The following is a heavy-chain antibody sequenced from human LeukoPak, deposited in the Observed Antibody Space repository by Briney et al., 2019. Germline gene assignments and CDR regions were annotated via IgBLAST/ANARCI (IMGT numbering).Heavy chain of an antibody. CDR1: GFTFSSYS. V-gene: IGHV3-21*01. J-gene: IGHJ4*02. Sequence: PGGSLRLSCAASGFTFSSYSMNWVRQAPGKGLEWVSAISSSSSYIYYADSVKGRFTISRDNAKNSLYLQMNSLRAEDTAVYYCARALQVWLEVDYWGQGTLVTVSS. CDR2: ISSSSSYI. CDR3: ARALQVWLEVDY. D-gene: IGHD5-18*01.